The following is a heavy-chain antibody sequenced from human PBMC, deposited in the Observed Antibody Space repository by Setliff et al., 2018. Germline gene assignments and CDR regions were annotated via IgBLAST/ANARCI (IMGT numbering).Heavy chain of an antibody. V-gene: IGHV4-59*08. J-gene: IGHJ4*02. Sequence: SETLSLTCTVSGGSVRGYYWSWIRQPPGKGLEWIGYMYYSGDTNYNPSLKNRVTISVDTSKNQFSLELRSVTAADTAVYYCARLPPLHTPMALTFDYWAREFRSPSPQ. CDR2: MYYSGDT. CDR3: ARLPPLHTPMALTFDY. D-gene: IGHD5-18*01. CDR1: GGSVRGYY.